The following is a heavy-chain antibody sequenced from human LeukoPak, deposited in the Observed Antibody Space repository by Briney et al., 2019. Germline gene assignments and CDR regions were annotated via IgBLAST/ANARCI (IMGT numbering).Heavy chain of an antibody. J-gene: IGHJ3*02. CDR3: ARPRGNDAFDI. V-gene: IGHV5-10-1*01. CDR2: IDPSDSYT. Sequence: PGASLQISCQGSGYSFTSYWISWVRPLPGKGLEWMGRIDPSDSYTNYSPSFQGHVTISADKSISTAYLQWSSLKASDTAMYYCARPRGNDAFDIWGQGTMVTVSS. D-gene: IGHD3-10*01. CDR1: GYSFTSYW.